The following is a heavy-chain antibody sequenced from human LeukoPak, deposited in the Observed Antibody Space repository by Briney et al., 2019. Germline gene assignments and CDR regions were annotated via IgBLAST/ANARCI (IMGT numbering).Heavy chain of an antibody. V-gene: IGHV1-46*02. D-gene: IGHD1-26*01. CDR2: INPSGGSP. Sequence: ASVKVSCMASGYTFKNYFMHWVRQAPGQGLEWMGIINPSGGSPTYAQKFQGRVIMTSDTSTNTLYMELSSLRSEDTAVYYCARNWEFYYFDYWGQGTPVSVSS. CDR3: ARNWEFYYFDY. CDR1: GYTFKNYF. J-gene: IGHJ4*02.